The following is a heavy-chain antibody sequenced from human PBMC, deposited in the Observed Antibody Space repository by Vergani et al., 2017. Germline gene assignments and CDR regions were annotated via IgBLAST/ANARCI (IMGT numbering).Heavy chain of an antibody. CDR1: GYSIRNGYY. Sequence: QVQLQESGPGLVEPSETLSLTCAVSGYSIRNGYYWGWIRQPPGKGPEWIGHIHTGGSTDLNPSFKSRVSISVDTSKSQFSLKLNSVTVADTAVYYCARSRPYCTSGSCPAIWGQGTLVTVSS. CDR2: IHTGGST. V-gene: IGHV4-38-2*01. J-gene: IGHJ4*02. D-gene: IGHD2-15*01. CDR3: ARSRPYCTSGSCPAI.